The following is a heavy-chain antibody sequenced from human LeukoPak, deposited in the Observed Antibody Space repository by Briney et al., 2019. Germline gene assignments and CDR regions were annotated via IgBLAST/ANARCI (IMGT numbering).Heavy chain of an antibody. CDR1: GFTFSNAW. Sequence: GGSLRLSCAASGFTFSNAWMSWVRQAPGKGLEWVGRIKSKTDGGTTDYAAPVKGRFTISRDDSKNTLYLQMNSLKTEDTAVYYCTTGLGLRWQLDIFTHSDSSDNKNFDYWGQGTLVTVSS. CDR2: IKSKTDGGTT. V-gene: IGHV3-15*01. CDR3: TTGLGLRWQLDIFTHSDSSDNKNFDY. J-gene: IGHJ4*02. D-gene: IGHD5-24*01.